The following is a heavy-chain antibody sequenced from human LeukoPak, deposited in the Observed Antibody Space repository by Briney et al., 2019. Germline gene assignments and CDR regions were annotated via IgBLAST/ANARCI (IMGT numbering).Heavy chain of an antibody. J-gene: IGHJ4*02. V-gene: IGHV3-21*01. CDR3: ARDAAADTTDY. CDR1: GFTFSSYI. CDR2: ISSGSSSI. D-gene: IGHD6-13*01. Sequence: GGSLRLSCAASGFTFSSYIMNWVRQAPGKGLEWVSSISSGSSSIYYADSVKGRFTISRDNAKNSLYLQMNSLRAEDTAVYYCARDAAADTTDYWGQGTLVTVSS.